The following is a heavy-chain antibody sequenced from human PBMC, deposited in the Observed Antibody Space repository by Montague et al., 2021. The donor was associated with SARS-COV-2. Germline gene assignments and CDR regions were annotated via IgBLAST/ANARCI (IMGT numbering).Heavy chain of an antibody. D-gene: IGHD2-2*01. CDR1: GGSFSGYY. Sequence: SETLSLTCAVYGGSFSGYYWSWIRQPPGKGLEWIGEINHSGSTKYNPSLKSRVTISVDTSKNQFSLRVNSVTAADTAVYYCARHYSAILPADYWGQGTLVTVSS. J-gene: IGHJ4*02. CDR3: ARHYSAILPADY. CDR2: INHSGST. V-gene: IGHV4-34*01.